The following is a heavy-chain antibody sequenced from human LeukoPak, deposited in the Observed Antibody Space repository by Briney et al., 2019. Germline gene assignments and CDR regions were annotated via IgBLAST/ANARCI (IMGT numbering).Heavy chain of an antibody. CDR1: GFTFSSYS. J-gene: IGHJ6*03. CDR2: IGSSSSTI. CDR3: AKDGNIAVDYYMDV. Sequence: GGSLRLSCAASGFTFSSYSMNWVRQAPGKGLEWVSYIGSSSSTIYYGDSVKGRFTISRDNSKNSLYLQMNSLRAEDTALYYCAKDGNIAVDYYMDVWGKGTTVTVSS. D-gene: IGHD6-19*01. V-gene: IGHV3-48*04.